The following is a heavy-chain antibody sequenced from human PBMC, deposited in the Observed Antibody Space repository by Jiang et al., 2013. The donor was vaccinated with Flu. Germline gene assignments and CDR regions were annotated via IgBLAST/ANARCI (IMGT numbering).Heavy chain of an antibody. Sequence: CKGSGYSFTSYWISWVRQMPGKGLEWMGRIDPSDSYTNYSPSFQGHVTISADKSISTAYLQWSSLKASDTAMYYCAREVVVPAAILGWFDPWGQGTLVTVSS. CDR2: IDPSDSYT. J-gene: IGHJ5*02. V-gene: IGHV5-10-1*01. CDR1: GYSFTSYW. CDR3: AREVVVPAAILGWFDP. D-gene: IGHD2-2*01.